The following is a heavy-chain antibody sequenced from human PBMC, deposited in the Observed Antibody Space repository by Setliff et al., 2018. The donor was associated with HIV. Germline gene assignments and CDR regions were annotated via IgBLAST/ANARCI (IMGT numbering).Heavy chain of an antibody. CDR3: AGSEYRASRDN. CDR1: GFTFSSYN. CDR2: VYASGTT. V-gene: IGHV3-66*02. D-gene: IGHD6-6*01. J-gene: IGHJ1*01. Sequence: GGSLRLSCAASGFTFSSYNMHWVRQAPGKGLEWVSGVYASGTTFYADSVKGRFTISTDSSKNTLFLQMNSLRTEDTAVYYCAGSEYRASRDNWGQGTLVTVS.